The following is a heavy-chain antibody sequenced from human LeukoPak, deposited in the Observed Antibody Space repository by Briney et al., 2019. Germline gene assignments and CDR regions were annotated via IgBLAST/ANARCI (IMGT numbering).Heavy chain of an antibody. CDR3: ARGQGYYDFWSGYYPMGWFDP. J-gene: IGHJ5*02. V-gene: IGHV4-34*01. CDR1: GGSFSGYY. Sequence: SETLSLTCAVYGGSFSGYYWSWIRQPPGKGLEWIGEINHSGSTNYNPSLKSRVTISVDTSKNQFSLKLSSVTAADTAVYYCARGQGYYDFWSGYYPMGWFDPWRQGTLVTVSS. D-gene: IGHD3-3*01. CDR2: INHSGST.